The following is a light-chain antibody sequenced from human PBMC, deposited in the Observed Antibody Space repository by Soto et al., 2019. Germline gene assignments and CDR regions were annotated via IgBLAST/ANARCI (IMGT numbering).Light chain of an antibody. CDR3: SSYTSSSTRV. Sequence: QSALTQPASVSGSPGQSITISCTGTSSDVGAYDYASWYQQHPDKAPKLMIYEVSNRPSGVSNRFSGSKSVNTATLTISGLQAEDEADYYCSSYTSSSTRVFGTGTKATVL. V-gene: IGLV2-14*03. CDR2: EVS. CDR1: SSDVGAYDY. J-gene: IGLJ1*01.